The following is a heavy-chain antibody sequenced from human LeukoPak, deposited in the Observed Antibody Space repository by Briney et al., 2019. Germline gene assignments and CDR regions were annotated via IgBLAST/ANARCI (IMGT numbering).Heavy chain of an antibody. D-gene: IGHD6-13*01. CDR2: IIPIISTT. CDR1: GGTFTSYA. V-gene: IGHV1-69*13. CDR3: ARDSRAYSSSWYGGWFDP. Sequence: SVKLSCKASGGTFTSYAGSWVRQAPGQGHEWMGGIIPIISTTNYAQNFQGTVTITADEPTSTAYMELSILRSEDTAVYYCARDSRAYSSSWYGGWFDPWGQGTLVTVSS. J-gene: IGHJ5*02.